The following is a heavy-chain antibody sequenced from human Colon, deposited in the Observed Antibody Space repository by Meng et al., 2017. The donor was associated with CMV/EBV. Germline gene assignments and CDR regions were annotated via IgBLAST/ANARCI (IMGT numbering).Heavy chain of an antibody. Sequence: SETLSLTCTVSGGSISSSNYYWGWIRQPPGKGLEWIASVQYSGSTYYNASLKSRVTISVDTSKNQFSLKVNSVTAADTAMYYCVRGGGIGVADYWGQGTLVTVSS. CDR1: GGSISSSNYY. CDR2: VQYSGST. V-gene: IGHV4-39*07. J-gene: IGHJ4*02. D-gene: IGHD6-19*01. CDR3: VRGGGIGVADY.